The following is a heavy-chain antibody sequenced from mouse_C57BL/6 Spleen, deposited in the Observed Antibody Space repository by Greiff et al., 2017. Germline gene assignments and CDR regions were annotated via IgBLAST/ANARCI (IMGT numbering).Heavy chain of an antibody. V-gene: IGHV1-52*01. Sequence: QVQLKEPGAELVRPGSSVKLSCKASGYTFTSYWMHWVKQRPIQGLEWIGNIDPSDSETHYNQKFKEKATLTVDKSSSTAYMQLSSLTSEDSAVYYCARGIYYYGSSYWYFDVWGTGTTVTVSS. CDR1: GYTFTSYW. D-gene: IGHD1-1*01. CDR3: ARGIYYYGSSYWYFDV. CDR2: IDPSDSET. J-gene: IGHJ1*03.